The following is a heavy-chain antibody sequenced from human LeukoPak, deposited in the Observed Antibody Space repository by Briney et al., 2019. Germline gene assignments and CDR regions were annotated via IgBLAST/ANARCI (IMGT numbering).Heavy chain of an antibody. CDR1: GGSISSYY. CDR3: ARGGRGAIPYYYYYYMDV. J-gene: IGHJ6*03. Sequence: SETLSLTCTVSGGSISSYYWSWIRQPPGKGLEWIGYIYYSGSTNYNPSLKSRVTISVDTSKNQFSLKLSSVTAADMAVYYCARGGRGAIPYYYYYYMDVWGKGTTVTVSS. CDR2: IYYSGST. D-gene: IGHD3-10*01. V-gene: IGHV4-59*01.